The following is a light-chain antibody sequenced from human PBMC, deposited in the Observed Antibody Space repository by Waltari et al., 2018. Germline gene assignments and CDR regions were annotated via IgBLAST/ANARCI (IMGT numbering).Light chain of an antibody. CDR3: QSFDNMLSGGVV. CDR1: PSHIGAGHD. J-gene: IGLJ2*01. CDR2: GNN. V-gene: IGLV1-40*01. Sequence: SVLTQPPSVSGTPGQRVTISSSGSPSHIGAGHDAPWYQHLPGTAPKLLIYGNNNRPSGVPDRFSGSKSGTSASLAITGLQADDEADYFCQSFDNMLSGGVVFGGGTKLAVL.